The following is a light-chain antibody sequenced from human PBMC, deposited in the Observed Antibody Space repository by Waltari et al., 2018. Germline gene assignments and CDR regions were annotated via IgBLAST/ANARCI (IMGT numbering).Light chain of an antibody. CDR3: YSATDNNLRV. CDR2: KAS. V-gene: IGLV3-27*01. Sequence: SYELTQPSSVSVSPGQTARITCSGDLLSTKYARWFQQRPGQAPVLGIYKASGRPSGTPERFSGSSSGTTVILTISGAQVEDEADYYCYSATDNNLRVFGGGTKLTVL. J-gene: IGLJ3*02. CDR1: LLSTKY.